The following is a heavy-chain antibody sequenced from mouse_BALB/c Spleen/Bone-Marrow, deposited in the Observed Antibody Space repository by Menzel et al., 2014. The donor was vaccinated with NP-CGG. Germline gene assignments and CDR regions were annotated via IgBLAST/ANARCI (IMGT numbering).Heavy chain of an antibody. D-gene: IGHD2-10*02. J-gene: IGHJ4*01. CDR2: IYPSDTYT. CDR3: TRYLYGNMDY. Sequence: QVQLQQSGAELVRPGASVNLSCKASGYTFTNYWINWLKQRPGQGLGWIGNIYPSDTYTNYNPKFKDKATLTVDKSSTTAYMQLNSPTSEDSAVYYCTRYLYGNMDYWGQGTSATVSS. CDR1: GYTFTNYW. V-gene: IGHV1-69*02.